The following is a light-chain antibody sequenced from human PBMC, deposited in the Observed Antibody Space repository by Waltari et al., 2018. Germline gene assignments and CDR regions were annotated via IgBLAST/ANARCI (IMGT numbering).Light chain of an antibody. Sequence: AIRITQSPSSLSASTGDRVTITCRASQGISSYLAWYQQKPGKAPNLLIYAASTLQSGVPSRCSGSGSGTDFTLTISCLQSEDFATYYCQQYYSYLTFGQGTKLEIK. J-gene: IGKJ2*01. CDR2: AAS. CDR3: QQYYSYLT. CDR1: QGISSY. V-gene: IGKV1-8*01.